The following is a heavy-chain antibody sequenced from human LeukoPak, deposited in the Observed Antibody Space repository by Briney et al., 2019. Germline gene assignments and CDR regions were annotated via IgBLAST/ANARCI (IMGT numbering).Heavy chain of an antibody. J-gene: IGHJ3*02. Sequence: PSETLSLTCAVYGGSFSGYYWSWLRQPPGKGLEWIGEINHSGSTNYNPSLKSRVTISVDTSKNQFSLKLSSVTAADTAAYYCARGLDIVVVPAAKRDAFDIWGQGTMVTVSS. CDR1: GGSFSGYY. CDR3: ARGLDIVVVPAAKRDAFDI. CDR2: INHSGST. V-gene: IGHV4-34*01. D-gene: IGHD2-2*03.